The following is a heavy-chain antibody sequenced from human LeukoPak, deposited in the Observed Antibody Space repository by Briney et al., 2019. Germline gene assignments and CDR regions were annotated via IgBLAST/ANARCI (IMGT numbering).Heavy chain of an antibody. D-gene: IGHD1-7*01. CDR2: VIPVLGMA. J-gene: IGHJ4*02. CDR1: GDTFSSYT. CDR3: ARDPRVTGTGVYFDY. Sequence: SVKGSCKASGDTFSSYTISWVRQAPGQGLEWMGRVIPVLGMADYAQKFQGRVTITADKSTSTAYMDLSSLRSEDTAVYYCARDPRVTGTGVYFDYWGQGTLVTVSS. V-gene: IGHV1-69*04.